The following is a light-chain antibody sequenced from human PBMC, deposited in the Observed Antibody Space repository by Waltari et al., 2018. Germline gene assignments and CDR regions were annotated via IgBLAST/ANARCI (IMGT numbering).Light chain of an antibody. V-gene: IGLV1-40*01. CDR3: QSYDGSLRAVV. Sequence: QSVLTQPPSVSGAPGQRVTISCTGSSSNIGAGSHLHWYQHLPGTAPKPLIYDYTNRPPGVPDRFSGSKSGTSASLAITGLQPEDEADYFCQSYDGSLRAVVFGGGTKLTVL. CDR1: SSNIGAGSH. CDR2: DYT. J-gene: IGLJ2*01.